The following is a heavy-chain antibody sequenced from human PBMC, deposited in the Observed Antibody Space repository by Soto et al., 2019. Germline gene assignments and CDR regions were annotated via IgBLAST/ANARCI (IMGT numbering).Heavy chain of an antibody. V-gene: IGHV3-15*05. CDR3: ARDTDGLHY. Sequence: GGSLRLSCAASGCTFSNAWMSWVRQAPGKGLEWVGRIKSKTDGGTTDYAAPVKGRFTISRDDSKNTLYLQMNSLRADDTAVYYCARDTDGLHYWGQGTLVTVSS. J-gene: IGHJ4*02. CDR1: GCTFSNAW. CDR2: IKSKTDGGTT.